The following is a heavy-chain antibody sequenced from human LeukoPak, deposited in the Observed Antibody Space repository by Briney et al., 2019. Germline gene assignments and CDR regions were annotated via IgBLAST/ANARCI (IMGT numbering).Heavy chain of an antibody. J-gene: IGHJ4*02. CDR3: AKDASWSLDY. D-gene: IGHD6-13*01. CDR1: GFTFSSNG. Sequence: PGGSLRLSRAASGFTFSSNGMHWVRQAPGKGLEWVAMIRNHGNDEYHADSVKGRFSVSRDNSKNTMYLQMNSLGAEDTAVYYCAKDASWSLDYWGQGTLVSASP. V-gene: IGHV3-30*02. CDR2: IRNHGNDE.